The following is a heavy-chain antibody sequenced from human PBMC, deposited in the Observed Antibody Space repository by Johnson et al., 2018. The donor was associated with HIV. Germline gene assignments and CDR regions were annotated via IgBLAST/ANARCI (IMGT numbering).Heavy chain of an antibody. J-gene: IGHJ3*02. CDR3: AKDYRPQTFDI. Sequence: VQLVESGGGLVQPGRSLRLSCAASGFTFDDYAMHWVRQAPGKGLEWVSGISWNSGSIGYADSVKGRFTISRDNAKNSLYLQMNSLRAEDTALYYCAKDYRPQTFDIWGQGTMVTVSS. CDR2: ISWNSGSI. V-gene: IGHV3-9*01. CDR1: GFTFDDYA.